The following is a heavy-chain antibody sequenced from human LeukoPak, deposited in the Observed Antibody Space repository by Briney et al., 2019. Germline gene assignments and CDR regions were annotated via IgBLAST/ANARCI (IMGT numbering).Heavy chain of an antibody. CDR2: IKQDGSEK. CDR1: GFTVSSYW. CDR3: ARDRAPYDSSGYYLLDAFDI. J-gene: IGHJ3*02. V-gene: IGHV3-7*01. Sequence: GGSLRLSCAASGFTVSSYWMSWVRQAPGKGLEWVANIKQDGSEKYYVDSVKGRFTISRDNAKNSLYLQMNSLRAEDTAVYYCARDRAPYDSSGYYLLDAFDIWGQGTMVTVSS. D-gene: IGHD3-22*01.